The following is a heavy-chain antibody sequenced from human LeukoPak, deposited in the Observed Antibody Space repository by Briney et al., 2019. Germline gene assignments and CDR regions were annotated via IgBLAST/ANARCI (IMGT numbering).Heavy chain of an antibody. CDR2: IKEVGREE. D-gene: IGHD5-18*01. Sequence: GGSLRVSCAAPGYTFTSYWMTWVRQAPGKGLECVANIKEVGREEFYVGSVRGGGSISRDNARNSVSLQMNSLRDDDTAVYYCARDVDTNSWGQGTLVTVSS. CDR1: GYTFTSYW. CDR3: ARDVDTNS. V-gene: IGHV3-7*03. J-gene: IGHJ4*02.